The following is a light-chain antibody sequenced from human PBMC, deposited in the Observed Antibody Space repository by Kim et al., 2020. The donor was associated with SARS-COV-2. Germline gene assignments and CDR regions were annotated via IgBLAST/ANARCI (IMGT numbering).Light chain of an antibody. J-gene: IGKJ2*03. CDR3: QQRTNWRYS. V-gene: IGKV3-11*01. Sequence: SVSPWEKAALSCRASQSVSNSLAWYQQKPGQAPRLLIFDASNRATDIPARFSGSGSGTDFTLTISSLEPEDFAVYFCQQRTNWRYSFGQGTKLEI. CDR1: QSVSNS. CDR2: DAS.